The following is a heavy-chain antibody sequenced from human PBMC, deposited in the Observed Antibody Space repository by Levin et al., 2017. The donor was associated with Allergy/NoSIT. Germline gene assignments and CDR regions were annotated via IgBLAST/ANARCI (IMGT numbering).Heavy chain of an antibody. CDR3: ARDLGITAAGYFDY. CDR2: INAGNGNT. V-gene: IGHV1-3*01. Sequence: VASVKVSCKASGYTFTSYAMHWVRQAPGQRLEWMGWINAGNGNTRYSQKFQGRVTITRDTSASTAYMELSSLRSEDTAVYYCARDLGITAAGYFDYWGQGTLVTVSS. CDR1: GYTFTSYA. J-gene: IGHJ4*02. D-gene: IGHD6-13*01.